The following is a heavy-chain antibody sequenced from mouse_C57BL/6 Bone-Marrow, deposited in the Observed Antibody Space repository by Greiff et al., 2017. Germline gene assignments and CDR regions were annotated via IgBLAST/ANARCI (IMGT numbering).Heavy chain of an antibody. Sequence: QVQLQQPGAELVKPGASVKLSCKASGYTFTSYWMHWVKQRPGRGLEWIGRIDPYSGGTKYNEKFKSKATLTVDKPSSTAYMQLSSLTSEDSAVYYCARGGLLLRWPYYFDYWGQGTTLTVSS. D-gene: IGHD1-1*01. CDR3: ARGGLLLRWPYYFDY. J-gene: IGHJ2*01. CDR1: GYTFTSYW. V-gene: IGHV1-72*01. CDR2: IDPYSGGT.